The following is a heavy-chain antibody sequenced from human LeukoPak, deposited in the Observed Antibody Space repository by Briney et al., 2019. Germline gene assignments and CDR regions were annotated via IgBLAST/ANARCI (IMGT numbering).Heavy chain of an antibody. D-gene: IGHD5-18*01. V-gene: IGHV1-46*01. Sequence: GASVKVSCKASGYTFTSYYMHWVRQAPGQGLEWMGKINPSGGSTSYAQKFQGRVTMTRDTSTSTVYMELSSLRSEDTAVYYCARGGYRYGSSALFDYWGQRTLVTVSS. CDR1: GYTFTSYY. CDR2: INPSGGST. CDR3: ARGGYRYGSSALFDY. J-gene: IGHJ4*02.